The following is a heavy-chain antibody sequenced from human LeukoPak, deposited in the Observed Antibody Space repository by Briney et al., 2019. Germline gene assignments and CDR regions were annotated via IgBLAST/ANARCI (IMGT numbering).Heavy chain of an antibody. CDR3: ARDYGSGTGWFDP. CDR2: IYYSGST. D-gene: IGHD3-10*01. V-gene: IGHV4-39*07. CDR1: GGSISSTSYY. Sequence: SETLSLTCTVSGGSISSTSYYWGWIRQPPGKGLEWIGSIYYSGSTYYNPSLKSRVTISVDTSRNQFSLKLSSVTAADTAVYYCARDYGSGTGWFDPWGQGTLVTVSS. J-gene: IGHJ5*02.